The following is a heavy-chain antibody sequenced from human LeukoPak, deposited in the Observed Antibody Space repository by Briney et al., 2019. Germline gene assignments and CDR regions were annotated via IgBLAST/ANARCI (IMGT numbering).Heavy chain of an antibody. CDR2: INPNSGGT. CDR1: GYTFTGYY. J-gene: IGHJ4*02. V-gene: IGHV1-2*02. Sequence: ASVKVSCKASGYTFTGYYMHWVRQAPGQGLEWMRWINPNSGGTNYAQKFQGRVTMTRDTSISTAYMELSRLRSDDTAVYYCARVRQWLALTAPFDYWGQGTLVTVSS. D-gene: IGHD6-19*01. CDR3: ARVRQWLALTAPFDY.